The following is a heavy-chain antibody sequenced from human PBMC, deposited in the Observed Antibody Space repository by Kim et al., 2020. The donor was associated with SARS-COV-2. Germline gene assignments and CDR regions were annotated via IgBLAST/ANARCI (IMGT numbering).Heavy chain of an antibody. Sequence: YYPDAVKGRLTISRDYSKNTLYLQMNSLRAEDTAVYYCAKDLRSGSPDYWGQGTLVTASS. V-gene: IGHV3-30*02. J-gene: IGHJ4*02. CDR3: AKDLRSGSPDY. D-gene: IGHD3-10*01.